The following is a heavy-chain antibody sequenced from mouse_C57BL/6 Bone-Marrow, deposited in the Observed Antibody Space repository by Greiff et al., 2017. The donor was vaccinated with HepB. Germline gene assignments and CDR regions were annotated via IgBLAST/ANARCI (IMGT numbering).Heavy chain of an antibody. CDR2: INPYNGGT. V-gene: IGHV1-19*01. Sequence: EVKLVESGPVLVKPGASVKMSCKASGYTFTDYYMNWVKQSHGKSLEWIGVINPYNGGTSYNQKFKGKATLTVDKSSSTAYMELNSLTSEDSAVYYCAIYYDYDGGGFDYWGQGTTLTVSS. CDR3: AIYYDYDGGGFDY. D-gene: IGHD2-4*01. CDR1: GYTFTDYY. J-gene: IGHJ2*01.